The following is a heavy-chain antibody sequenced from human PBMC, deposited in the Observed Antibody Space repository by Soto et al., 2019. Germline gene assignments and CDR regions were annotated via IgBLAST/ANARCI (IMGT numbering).Heavy chain of an antibody. CDR3: ARTDSGAAAGT. D-gene: IGHD6-13*01. CDR2: ISSSSSAI. J-gene: IGHJ4*02. CDR1: GFTFSSYS. V-gene: IGHV3-48*01. Sequence: GGSLRLSCAASGFTFSSYSMNWVRQAPGKGLEWISYISSSSSAIYYADSVKGRFTISRDNAKNSLYLQMNSLRAEDTAVYYCARTDSGAAAGTWGQGTLVTVSS.